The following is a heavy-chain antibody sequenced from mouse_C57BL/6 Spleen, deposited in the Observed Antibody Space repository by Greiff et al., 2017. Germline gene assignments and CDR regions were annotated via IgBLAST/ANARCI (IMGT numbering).Heavy chain of an antibody. D-gene: IGHD2-4*01. Sequence: VHVKQSGAELVRPGASVKLSCTASGFNIKDDYMHWVKQRPEQGLEWIGWIDPENGDTEYASKFQGKATITADTSSNTAYLQLSSLTSEDTAVYYCTTYDYDVDYYAMDYWGQGTSVTVSS. CDR3: TTYDYDVDYYAMDY. CDR2: IDPENGDT. CDR1: GFNIKDDY. V-gene: IGHV14-4*01. J-gene: IGHJ4*01.